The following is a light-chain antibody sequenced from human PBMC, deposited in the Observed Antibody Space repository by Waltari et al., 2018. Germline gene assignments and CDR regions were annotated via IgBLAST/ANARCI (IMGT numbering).Light chain of an antibody. CDR2: DAS. CDR3: QKYGTLPAT. Sequence: EIVFTQSPGTLSLSPGERATLSCRASQSVSRTLAWYQQKPGQAPRLLIYDASTRATGIPDRFSGSGSGTDFSLTISRVEPEDFAVYYCQKYGTLPATFGQGTKVEIK. CDR1: QSVSRT. J-gene: IGKJ1*01. V-gene: IGKV3-20*01.